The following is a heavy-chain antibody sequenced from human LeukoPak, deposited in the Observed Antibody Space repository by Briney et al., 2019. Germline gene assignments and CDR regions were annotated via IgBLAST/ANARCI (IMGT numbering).Heavy chain of an antibody. CDR1: GGSISSGSYY. V-gene: IGHV4-61*02. CDR2: IYTSGIT. J-gene: IGHJ4*02. D-gene: IGHD5-12*01. CDR3: ARVGGATQLY. Sequence: SETLSLTCTVSGGSISSGSYYWSWIRQPAGKGLEWIGRIYTSGITNYNPSLKSRVTISVDTSKNQFSLKLSSVTAADTAVYYCARVGGATQLYWGQGTLVTVSS.